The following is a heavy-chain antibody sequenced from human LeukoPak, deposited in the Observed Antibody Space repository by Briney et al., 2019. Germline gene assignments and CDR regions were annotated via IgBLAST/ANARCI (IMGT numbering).Heavy chain of an antibody. Sequence: PSQTLSLTCTVSGGSISSGGYYWSWIRQHPGKGLEWIGYIYYSGSTYYNPSLKSRVTTSVDTSKNQFSLKLSSVTAADTAVYYCARVGCSSTSCYTVDVWGKGTTVTVSS. CDR2: IYYSGST. D-gene: IGHD2-2*02. CDR1: GGSISSGGYY. V-gene: IGHV4-31*03. CDR3: ARVGCSSTSCYTVDV. J-gene: IGHJ6*04.